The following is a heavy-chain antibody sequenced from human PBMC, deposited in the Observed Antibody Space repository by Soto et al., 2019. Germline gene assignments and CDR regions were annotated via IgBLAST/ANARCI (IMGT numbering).Heavy chain of an antibody. D-gene: IGHD3-3*01. CDR2: IIPIFGTA. J-gene: IGHJ6*02. CDR3: ARGVGYDFWSGYYKDYYYGMDV. CDR1: GGTFSSYA. Sequence: QVQLVQSGAEVKKPGSSVKVSCKASGGTFSSYAISWVRQAPGQGLEWMGGIIPIFGTANYAQKVQGRVTITADESTSXXNXEXTSLRSEDTAVYYCARGVGYDFWSGYYKDYYYGMDVWGQGTTVTVSS. V-gene: IGHV1-69*12.